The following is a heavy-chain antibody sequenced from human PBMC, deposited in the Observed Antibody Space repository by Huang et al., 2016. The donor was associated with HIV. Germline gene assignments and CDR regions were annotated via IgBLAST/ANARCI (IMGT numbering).Heavy chain of an antibody. CDR1: GDFISSTNYY. D-gene: IGHD6-13*01. CDR2: VYQSGST. J-gene: IGHJ4*02. V-gene: IGHV4-39*01. Sequence: QLQLQESGPGQVKPSETLSLTCTVSGDFISSTNYYWGWIRQSPGKGLEWVGSVYQSGSTNCTPSLKSRVTLSVDTSRNQFSLRLNSVTAADTAVYYCASQHIGAAATWFWGRGTQVAVSS. CDR3: ASQHIGAAATWF.